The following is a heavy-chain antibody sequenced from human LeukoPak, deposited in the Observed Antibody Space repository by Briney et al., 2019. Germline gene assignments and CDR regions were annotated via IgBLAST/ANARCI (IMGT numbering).Heavy chain of an antibody. D-gene: IGHD6-19*01. Sequence: GGSLRLSCAASGFIFSSYSMNWVRQAPGKGLEWISYISYTSSSIYYANSVKGRFAISKDNAKHSVYLQMNSLRAEDTAVYYCAKVGWNGWPLDNWGQGTLVTVSS. CDR2: ISYTSSSI. V-gene: IGHV3-48*04. CDR3: AKVGWNGWPLDN. CDR1: GFIFSSYS. J-gene: IGHJ4*02.